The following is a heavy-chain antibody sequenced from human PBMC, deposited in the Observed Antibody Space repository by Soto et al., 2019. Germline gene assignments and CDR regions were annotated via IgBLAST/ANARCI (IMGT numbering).Heavy chain of an antibody. Sequence: GETLRRSWTAYGITFGDYAMSWVRQSPGKGLEWVGFIRSKAYGGTTEYAAYVKGRLTISRDDSKRIAYLQMNSLKTEDTAVYYCTRTLLFYYYYGMDVWGQGTTVTVSS. CDR3: TRTLLFYYYYGMDV. V-gene: IGHV3-49*04. CDR2: IRSKAYGGTT. CDR1: GITFGDYA. D-gene: IGHD1-26*01. J-gene: IGHJ6*02.